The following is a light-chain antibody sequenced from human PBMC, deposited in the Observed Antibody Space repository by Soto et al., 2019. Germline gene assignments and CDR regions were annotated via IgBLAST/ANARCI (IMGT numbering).Light chain of an antibody. CDR2: EVS. Sequence: QSALTQPASVSGSPGQSITISGTGTSSDVGNYNLVSWYQQHPGKAPKLMIYEVSYRPSGVSNRFSGSKSGNTASLTISGLQAEDEADYYSNSYTTSSTRVFGTGTKLTVL. J-gene: IGLJ1*01. CDR1: SSDVGNYNL. CDR3: NSYTTSSTRV. V-gene: IGLV2-14*02.